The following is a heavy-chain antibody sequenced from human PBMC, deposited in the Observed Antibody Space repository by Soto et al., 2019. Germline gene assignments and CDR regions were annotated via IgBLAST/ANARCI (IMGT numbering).Heavy chain of an antibody. CDR3: ARTLPYDGGNGHCAY. V-gene: IGHV1-69*02. D-gene: IGHD2-15*01. J-gene: IGHJ4*02. CDR2: IIPILGIA. CDR1: GGTFSSYT. Sequence: QVQLVQSGAEVKKPGSSVKVSCKASGGTFSSYTISWVRQAPGQGLEWMGRIIPILGIANYAQKFQGRVTITADKSTSTVSMELSSLRSDDTAVYYCARTLPYDGGNGHCAYWGQGTLVTVSS.